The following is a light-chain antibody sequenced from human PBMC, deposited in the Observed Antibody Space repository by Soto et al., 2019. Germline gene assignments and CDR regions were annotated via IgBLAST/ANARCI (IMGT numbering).Light chain of an antibody. Sequence: QSALTQPASVSGSPGQSITISCTGTSSDVGGYNYVSWYQQQSGKAPKLMIHEVSNRPSGVSNRFSGSKSGNTASLTISGLQDEDEADYYCSSYTSSSAYVFGIGTKLTVL. CDR1: SSDVGGYNY. J-gene: IGLJ1*01. V-gene: IGLV2-14*01. CDR2: EVS. CDR3: SSYTSSSAYV.